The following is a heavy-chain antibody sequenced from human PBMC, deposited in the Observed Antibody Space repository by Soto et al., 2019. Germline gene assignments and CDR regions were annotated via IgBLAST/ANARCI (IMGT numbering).Heavy chain of an antibody. CDR2: ITASGGNT. D-gene: IGHD2-21*02. J-gene: IGHJ4*02. Sequence: GGSLRLSCAASGFTFSSYAMTWVRQAPGKGLEWVLAITASGGNTYYADSVKGRFTISRDNSKNTLYLQMSSLRAEDTAVYYCAKVTDDGSGGDWLFDFWGQGTLVTVSS. CDR3: AKVTDDGSGGDWLFDF. CDR1: GFTFSSYA. V-gene: IGHV3-23*01.